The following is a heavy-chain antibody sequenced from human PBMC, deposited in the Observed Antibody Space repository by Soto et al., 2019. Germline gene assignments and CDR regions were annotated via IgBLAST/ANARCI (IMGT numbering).Heavy chain of an antibody. D-gene: IGHD6-19*01. CDR2: INPGDSET. CDR3: ARRRYNNGWYTDY. J-gene: IGHJ4*02. CDR1: GYSFTSYW. V-gene: IGHV5-51*01. Sequence: GASLKISCKGSGYSFTSYWIGWVRQMPGKGLEWMGSINPGDSETRYSPSFQGQVTISGDKSISTAYLQWSSLKPSDTAMYYCARRRYNNGWYTDYWGQGTLVTVSS.